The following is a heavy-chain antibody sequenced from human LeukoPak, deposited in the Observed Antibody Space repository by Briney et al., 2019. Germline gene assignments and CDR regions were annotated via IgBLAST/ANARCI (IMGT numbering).Heavy chain of an antibody. J-gene: IGHJ4*02. V-gene: IGHV3-21*01. D-gene: IGHD5-18*01. CDR2: ISSSSSYI. CDR3: ARDLEYSYAPI. Sequence: GGSLRLSCAASGFTFSSYSMNWVRQAPGKGLEWVSTISSSSSYIYYADSVKGRFTISRDNAKNSLYLQMNSLRAEDTAVYYCARDLEYSYAPIWGQGTLVTVSS. CDR1: GFTFSSYS.